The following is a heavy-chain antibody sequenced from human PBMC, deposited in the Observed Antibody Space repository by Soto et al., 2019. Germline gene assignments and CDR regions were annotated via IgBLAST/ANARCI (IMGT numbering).Heavy chain of an antibody. CDR2: IYHTGST. V-gene: IGHV4-39*01. D-gene: IGHD3-16*02. CDR3: TRLSPTAGEISLFDH. J-gene: IGHJ4*02. Sequence: QLQLQESGPGLVKPSETLSLTCGVSGDSISSRIYYWGWIRQPPGKGLEWIGNIYHTGSTYYNPYLTSRVTISVDTSENQFSLRLNSVTAADTAVYSCTRLSPTAGEISLFDHGGQGTLVTVSS. CDR1: GDSISSRIYY.